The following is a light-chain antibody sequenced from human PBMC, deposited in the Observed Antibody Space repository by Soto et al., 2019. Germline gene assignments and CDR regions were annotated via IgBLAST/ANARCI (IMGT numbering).Light chain of an antibody. J-gene: IGKJ4*01. CDR1: QSLLHLNGNNY. CDR2: LGS. V-gene: IGKV2-28*01. CDR3: QRYNNWPLT. Sequence: DIVMTQSPLSLPVTPGEPASISCRSSQSLLHLNGNNYLDWYLQKPGQSPQLLIYLGSNRASGVPDRFSGSRSGPEFTLTINSLQSEDFAIYYCQRYNNWPLTFGGGTKV.